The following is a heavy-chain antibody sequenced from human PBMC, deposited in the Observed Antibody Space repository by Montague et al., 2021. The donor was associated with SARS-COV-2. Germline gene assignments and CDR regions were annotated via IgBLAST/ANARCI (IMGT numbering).Heavy chain of an antibody. CDR2: IYHSGST. CDR1: GGSISSSNW. Sequence: SETLSLTCAVSGGSISSSNWWSWVRQPPGKGLEWIGEIYHSGSTNNNPPLKSRVTISVDKSKNQFSLKLSSVTAADTAVYYCASRGAVAGKVYFRHWGQGTLVTVSS. CDR3: ASRGAVAGKVYFRH. D-gene: IGHD6-19*01. V-gene: IGHV4-4*02. J-gene: IGHJ1*01.